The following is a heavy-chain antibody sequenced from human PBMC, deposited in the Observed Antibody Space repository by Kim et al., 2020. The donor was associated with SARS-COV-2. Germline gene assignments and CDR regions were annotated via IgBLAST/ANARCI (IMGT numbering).Heavy chain of an antibody. J-gene: IGHJ6*02. CDR2: ISWNSGSI. D-gene: IGHD4-17*01. Sequence: GGSLRLSCAASGFTFDDYAMHWVRQAPGKGLEWVSGISWNSGSIGYADSVKGRFTISRDNAKNSLYLQMNSLRAEDTALYYCAKDTNYGSNPIYYYGMDVWGQGTTVTVSS. CDR3: AKDTNYGSNPIYYYGMDV. V-gene: IGHV3-9*01. CDR1: GFTFDDYA.